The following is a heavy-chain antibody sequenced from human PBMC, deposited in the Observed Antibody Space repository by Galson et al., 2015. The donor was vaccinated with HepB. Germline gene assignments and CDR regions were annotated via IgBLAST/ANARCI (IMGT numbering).Heavy chain of an antibody. CDR3: ARGDWFDP. V-gene: IGHV4-30-2*01. J-gene: IGHJ5*02. Sequence: PLSLTCALSGGSISSSSTGYSWSWIRQPPGKGLEWIGYIYHTGSTYYNPSLKSRVTISIDRSKNQFSLRLTSVTAADTAVYYCARGDWFDPWGQGTLVTVSS. CDR1: GGSISSSSTGYS. CDR2: IYHTGST.